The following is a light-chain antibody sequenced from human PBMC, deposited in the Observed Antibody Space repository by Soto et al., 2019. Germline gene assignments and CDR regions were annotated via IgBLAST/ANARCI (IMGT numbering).Light chain of an antibody. CDR2: DAS. CDR3: QQYGDSSPT. Sequence: IVLTQSPVTLSLSPGEVATLSCGASQTITYNFLAWYQQKPGLAPRLLVYDASIRADGIPDRFSGSVSGTDFTLTISRLEPEDFAMYYCQQYGDSSPTFGGGTRVEIK. V-gene: IGKV3D-20*01. J-gene: IGKJ4*01. CDR1: QTITYNF.